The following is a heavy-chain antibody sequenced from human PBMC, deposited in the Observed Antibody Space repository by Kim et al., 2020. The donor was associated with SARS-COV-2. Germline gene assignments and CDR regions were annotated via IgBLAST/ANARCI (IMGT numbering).Heavy chain of an antibody. J-gene: IGHJ6*04. CDR2: ISWDSGAE. D-gene: IGHD6-13*01. CDR3: VKVRVRSSNWWSYVMDV. CDR1: GFTFADYG. Sequence: GGSLRLSCAASGFTFADYGMHWVRQGPGKGLEWVSGISWDSGAECYADSVKGRFTISRDNAKNSLYLHMDSLRPEDTAVYFCVKVRVRSSNWWSYVMDVWSKGSTVYAST. V-gene: IGHV3-9*01.